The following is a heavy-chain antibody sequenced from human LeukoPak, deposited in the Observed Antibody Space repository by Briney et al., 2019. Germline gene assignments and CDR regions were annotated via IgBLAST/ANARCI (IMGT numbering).Heavy chain of an antibody. D-gene: IGHD2-2*01. CDR3: ARGYCSSTSCYYFDY. Sequence: SQTLSLTCTVSGGSISSGSYYWSWIRQPAGKGLEWIGRIYTSGSTNYNPSLKSRVTISVDTSKNQFSLKLSSVTAADTAVYYCARGYCSSTSCYYFDYWGQGTLVTVSS. CDR1: GGSISSGSYY. CDR2: IYTSGST. J-gene: IGHJ4*02. V-gene: IGHV4-61*02.